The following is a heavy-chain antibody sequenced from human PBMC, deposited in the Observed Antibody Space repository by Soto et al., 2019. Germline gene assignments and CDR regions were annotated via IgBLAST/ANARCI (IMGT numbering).Heavy chain of an antibody. J-gene: IGHJ1*01. CDR1: GYTFGNYW. Sequence: EVQLVESGGGLVQPGGSLRLSCAASGYTFGNYWLSWVRQAPGKGLEWVANINQDGSVKNYVDSVEGRFTISRDNAKNSLYLQMNSLRAEDTAVYYCASPGKSSHWCYKHWGQGTLVTVSS. CDR3: ASPGKSSHWCYKH. CDR2: INQDGSVK. D-gene: IGHD6-13*01. V-gene: IGHV3-7*01.